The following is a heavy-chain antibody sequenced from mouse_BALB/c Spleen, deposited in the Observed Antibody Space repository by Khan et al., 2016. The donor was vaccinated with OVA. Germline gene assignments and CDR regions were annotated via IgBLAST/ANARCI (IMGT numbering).Heavy chain of an antibody. CDR3: ASGGYGGFAY. Sequence: QVRLQQSGAELVKPGASVKLSCKASGYTFTSYDINWVRQRPKQGLEWIGWIFPGVGSTKYNEKFKGKATLTTDKSSSPAYMQLSRLTSEDSAVYFWASGGYGGFAYWGQGTLVTVSA. D-gene: IGHD2-14*01. CDR1: GYTFTSYD. V-gene: IGHV1-85*01. CDR2: IFPGVGST. J-gene: IGHJ3*01.